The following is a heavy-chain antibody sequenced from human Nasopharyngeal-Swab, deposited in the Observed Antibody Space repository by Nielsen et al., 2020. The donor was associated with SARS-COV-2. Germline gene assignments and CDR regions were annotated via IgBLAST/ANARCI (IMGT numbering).Heavy chain of an antibody. V-gene: IGHV3-74*01. CDR1: GFTFSSYW. D-gene: IGHD2-15*01. Sequence: GESLKISCAASGFTFSSYWMHWVRQAPGKGLVWVSRINSDGSSTSYADSVKGRFTISRDNAKNTLYPQMNSLRAEDTAVYYCARDPIVVVVAATGWFDPWGQGTLVTVSS. J-gene: IGHJ5*02. CDR2: INSDGSST. CDR3: ARDPIVVVVAATGWFDP.